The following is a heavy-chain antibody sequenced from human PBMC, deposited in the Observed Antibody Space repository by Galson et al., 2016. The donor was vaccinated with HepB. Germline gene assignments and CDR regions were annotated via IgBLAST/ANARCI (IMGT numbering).Heavy chain of an antibody. J-gene: IGHJ6*02. Sequence: SLRLSCAASGFTFTNYALSWVRQAPGEGLEWVSFISGDGGRIDYADSVKGRFTISRDNSKDTLYLQMNSLRAEDTALYYCVKGYGMDVWGQGTTVTASS. CDR2: ISGDGGRI. CDR1: GFTFTNYA. CDR3: VKGYGMDV. V-gene: IGHV3-23*01.